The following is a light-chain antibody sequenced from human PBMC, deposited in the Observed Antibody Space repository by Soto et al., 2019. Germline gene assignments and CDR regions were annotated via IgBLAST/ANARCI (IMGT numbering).Light chain of an antibody. CDR3: CSYAGGSTYV. Sequence: QSALTQPASVSGSPGQSITISCTGTSSDVGSYNLVSWYQQHPGKAPKLMIYEGSQRPSGASNRFSGSKFGNTASLTISGLQADDEDDDYCCSYAGGSTYVFGTGTKLTVL. V-gene: IGLV2-23*01. J-gene: IGLJ1*01. CDR2: EGS. CDR1: SSDVGSYNL.